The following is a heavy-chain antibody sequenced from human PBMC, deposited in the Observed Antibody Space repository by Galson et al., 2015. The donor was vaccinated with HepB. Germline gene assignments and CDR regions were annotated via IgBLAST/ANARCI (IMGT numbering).Heavy chain of an antibody. J-gene: IGHJ6*03. CDR3: ARAPFCTDGICQKSYYYYHMDV. CDR2: ITSSSNNI. D-gene: IGHD2-8*01. CDR1: GFTFSSYN. V-gene: IGHV3-21*01. Sequence: SLRLSCAASGFTFSSYNMNWVRQAPGKGLEWVSSITSSSNNIQYADSVKGRFTISRDNAKNSLYLQMNSLRAEDTAVYYCARAPFCTDGICQKSYYYYHMDVWGKGTTVTVSS.